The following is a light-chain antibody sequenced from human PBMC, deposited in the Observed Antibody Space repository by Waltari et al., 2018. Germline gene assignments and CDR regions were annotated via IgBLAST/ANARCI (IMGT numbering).Light chain of an antibody. CDR3: QQYDNYWT. CDR1: QSITNW. CDR2: KAS. J-gene: IGKJ1*01. Sequence: DLQMTQSPSTLSASVGHRVTITCRSSQSITNWLAWYQQKPVKAPKLLIYKASNLESGVPSRFSGSGSGREFTLNISSLQPDDFATYYCQQYDNYWTFGQGTKVEIK. V-gene: IGKV1-5*03.